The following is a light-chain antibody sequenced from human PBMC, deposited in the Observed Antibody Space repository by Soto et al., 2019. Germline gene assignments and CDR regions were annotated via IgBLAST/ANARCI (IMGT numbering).Light chain of an antibody. CDR2: EVS. V-gene: IGLV2-14*01. J-gene: IGLJ1*01. CDR1: ISDVGGYNY. Sequence: QSVLTQPASVSGSPGQSITISCTGTISDVGGYNYVSWYQQHPGKAPKLMIYEVSNRPSGVSNRFSGSKSGNTASLTISGLQAEDEAAYYCSSYTSGSTFYVFGTGTKLTVL. CDR3: SSYTSGSTFYV.